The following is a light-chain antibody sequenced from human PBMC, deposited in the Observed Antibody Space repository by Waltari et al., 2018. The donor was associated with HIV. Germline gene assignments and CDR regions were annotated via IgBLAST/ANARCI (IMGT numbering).Light chain of an antibody. V-gene: IGLV2-14*03. CDR2: DVS. CDR3: NSYTTSSTLHVV. CDR1: SRDVGGSNY. Sequence: QSALTQPASVSGSPGQSIPISCTGNSRDVGGSNYVSWYQHQPGKAPKRMIYDVSNRPSGVSNRFSGSKSGNTASLTISGLQAEDEADYYCNSYTTSSTLHVVFGGGTKLTVL. J-gene: IGLJ2*01.